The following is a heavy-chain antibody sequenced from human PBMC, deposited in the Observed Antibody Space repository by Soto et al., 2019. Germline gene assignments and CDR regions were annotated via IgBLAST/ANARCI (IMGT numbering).Heavy chain of an antibody. CDR3: ARESYYGSGATVVGY. V-gene: IGHV4-34*01. CDR1: GGSCSGYY. Sequence: SETLSLTCAVHGGSCSGYYWDWIRQPPGKGLEWIGEVYHSGTTSYNPSLNSRVTISVDTSKNQFSLKLNSVTAADTAVYYCARESYYGSGATVVGYWGLGTLVTVPQ. J-gene: IGHJ4*02. CDR2: VYHSGTT. D-gene: IGHD3-10*01.